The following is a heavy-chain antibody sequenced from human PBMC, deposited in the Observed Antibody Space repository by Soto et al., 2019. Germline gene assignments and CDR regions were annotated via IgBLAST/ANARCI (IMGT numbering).Heavy chain of an antibody. J-gene: IGHJ3*02. CDR2: INHSGST. V-gene: IGHV4-34*01. Sequence: SETLSLPCAVYGGSFSGYHWSWFRQPPGKGLEWIGEINHSGSTNYNPSLKSRVTISVDTSKNQFSLKLSSVTAADTAVYYCARRESGYYYGSQTRNGAFHNSGQGTMVTIS. CDR3: ARRESGYYYGSQTRNGAFHN. CDR1: GGSFSGYH. D-gene: IGHD3-10*01.